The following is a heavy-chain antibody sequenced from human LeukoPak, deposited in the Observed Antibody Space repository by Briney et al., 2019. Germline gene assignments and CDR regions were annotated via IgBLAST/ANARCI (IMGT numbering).Heavy chain of an antibody. CDR1: GGTFSSYA. Sequence: GASVKVSCKASGGTFSSYAISWVRQAPGQGLEWMGRIIPIFGIANYAQKFQGRVTITADKSTSTAHMELSSLRSEDTAVYYCASYDSSGYYWTWWGQGTLVTVSS. CDR3: ASYDSSGYYWTW. CDR2: IIPIFGIA. D-gene: IGHD3-22*01. J-gene: IGHJ4*02. V-gene: IGHV1-69*04.